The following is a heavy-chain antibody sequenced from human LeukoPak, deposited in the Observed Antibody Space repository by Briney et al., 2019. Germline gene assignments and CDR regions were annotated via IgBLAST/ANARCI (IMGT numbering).Heavy chain of an antibody. V-gene: IGHV4-34*01. CDR3: AREGVIAVAGRVPFGY. CDR2: INHSGST. CDR1: GGSFSDYY. D-gene: IGHD6-19*01. Sequence: PSETLSLTCAVYGGSFSDYYWSWIRQPPGKGLEWIGEINHSGSTNYNPSLKSRVTISVDTSKNQFSLKLSSVTAADTAVYYCAREGVIAVAGRVPFGYWGQGTLVTVSS. J-gene: IGHJ4*02.